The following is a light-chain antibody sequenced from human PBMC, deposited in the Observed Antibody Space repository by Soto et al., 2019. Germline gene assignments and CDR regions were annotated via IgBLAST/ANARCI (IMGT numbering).Light chain of an antibody. Sequence: QSALTQPASVSGSPGQSSTISCTGTSSDVGGYNYVSWYQQHPGKAPQLLIYEVSNRPSGVSNRFSGSKSGNTASLTISGLQAEDEADYYCSSYTSSSTPYVFGTGTKLTVL. J-gene: IGLJ1*01. V-gene: IGLV2-14*01. CDR1: SSDVGGYNY. CDR3: SSYTSSSTPYV. CDR2: EVS.